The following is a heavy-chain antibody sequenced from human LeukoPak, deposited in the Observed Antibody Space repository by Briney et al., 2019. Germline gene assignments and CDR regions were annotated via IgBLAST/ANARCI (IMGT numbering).Heavy chain of an antibody. V-gene: IGHV3-23*05. Sequence: GSLRLSCAASGFTFGSFAMSWVRQAPGKGLEWVSVVDDSSGRSTQYEDSVKGRFTISRDNSKKMLYMELSSLRAEDTAVYYCARVLGCTSTRYYTSNHYSFFMDVWGKGTTVIVSS. CDR2: VDDSSGRST. CDR3: ARVLGCTSTRYYTSNHYSFFMDV. CDR1: GFTFGSFA. D-gene: IGHD2/OR15-2a*01. J-gene: IGHJ6*03.